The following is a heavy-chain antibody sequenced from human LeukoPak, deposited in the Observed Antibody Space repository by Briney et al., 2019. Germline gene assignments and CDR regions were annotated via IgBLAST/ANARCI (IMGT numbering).Heavy chain of an antibody. CDR3: ARGAIYSGYAK. CDR2: INHSGST. Sequence: PSETLSLTCAVYGGSFSGYYWSWIRQPPGKGLEWIGEINHSGSTNYNPSLKSRVTISVDTSKNQLSLKLSSVTAADTAVYYCARGAIYSGYAKWGQGTLVTVSS. J-gene: IGHJ4*02. V-gene: IGHV4-34*01. CDR1: GGSFSGYY. D-gene: IGHD5-12*01.